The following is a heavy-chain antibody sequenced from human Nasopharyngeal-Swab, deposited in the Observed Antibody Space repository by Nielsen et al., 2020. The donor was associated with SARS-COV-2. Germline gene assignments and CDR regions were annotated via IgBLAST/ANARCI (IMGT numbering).Heavy chain of an antibody. V-gene: IGHV3-48*02. Sequence: GESLKISCAASGFTVSSNYMSWVRQAPGQGLEWVSYISSSSSTIYYADSVKGRFTISRDNAKNSLYLQMNSLRDEDTAVYYCARFVGYSYGPYYFDYWGQGTLVTVSS. CDR2: ISSSSSTI. J-gene: IGHJ4*02. CDR1: GFTVSSNY. CDR3: ARFVGYSYGPYYFDY. D-gene: IGHD5-18*01.